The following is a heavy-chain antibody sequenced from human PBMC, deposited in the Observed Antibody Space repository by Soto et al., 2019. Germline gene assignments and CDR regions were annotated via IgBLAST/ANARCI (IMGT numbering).Heavy chain of an antibody. J-gene: IGHJ3*02. CDR3: ARDRGVGTPDSFDI. V-gene: IGHV3-48*02. CDR1: GFIFSSYN. CDR2: ISSSGNTI. Sequence: PGGSLRLSCAASGFIFSSYNLNWVRQAAGKGLEWVSYISSSGNTIYYSDSVKGRFTFSRDNGKNSLFLQMNSLREEDTAVYCCARDRGVGTPDSFDIWGQGTMVTVSS. D-gene: IGHD3-3*01.